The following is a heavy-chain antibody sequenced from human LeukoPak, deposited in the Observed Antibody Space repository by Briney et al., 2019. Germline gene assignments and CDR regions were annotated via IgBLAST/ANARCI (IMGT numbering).Heavy chain of an antibody. CDR1: GYNFITYP. CDR3: ARVATIWGSHRYFDY. D-gene: IGHD3-16*02. CDR2: ISPYNDDT. V-gene: IGHV1-18*01. Sequence: ASVKVSCKASGYNFITYPLIWVRQAPGQGLEWMGRISPYNDDTDLAQNLQGRVTMTTDTSTSTAYMELRGLTSDDTAVFFCARVATIWGSHRYFDYWGQGTLVTVSS. J-gene: IGHJ4*02.